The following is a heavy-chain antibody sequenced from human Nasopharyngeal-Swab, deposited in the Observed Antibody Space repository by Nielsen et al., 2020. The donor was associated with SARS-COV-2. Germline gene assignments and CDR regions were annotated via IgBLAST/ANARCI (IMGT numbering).Heavy chain of an antibody. V-gene: IGHV5-51*01. CDR3: ARRGRYCSSTSCYAEHFDY. CDR2: IYPGDSDT. D-gene: IGHD2-2*01. Sequence: WIRQPPGKGLEWMGIIYPGDSDTRYSPSFQGQVTISADKSISTAYLQWSSLKASDTATYYCARRGRYCSSTSCYAEHFDYWGQGTLVTVSS. J-gene: IGHJ4*02.